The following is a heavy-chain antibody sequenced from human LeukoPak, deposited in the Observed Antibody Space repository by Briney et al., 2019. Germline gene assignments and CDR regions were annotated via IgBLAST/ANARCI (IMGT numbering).Heavy chain of an antibody. Sequence: SETLSLTCAVYGGSFSGYYWSWIRQPPGKGLEWIGEINHSGSTNYNPSLKSRATISVDTSKSQFSLKLNSVSAADTAVYYCARRGNYGRHWFDPWGQGTLVTVSS. V-gene: IGHV4-34*01. J-gene: IGHJ5*02. D-gene: IGHD1-7*01. CDR3: ARRGNYGRHWFDP. CDR1: GGSFSGYY. CDR2: INHSGST.